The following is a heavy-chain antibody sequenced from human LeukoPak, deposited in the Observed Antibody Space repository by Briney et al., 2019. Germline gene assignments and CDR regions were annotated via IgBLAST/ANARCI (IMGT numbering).Heavy chain of an antibody. J-gene: IGHJ4*02. CDR1: GFTVSSDY. Sequence: GGSLRLSCTVSGFTVSSDYMSWVRQAPGKGLEWVSILYSGGTTYYADSVKGRFTISRDNSKNMLFLQMNSLRAEDTAVYYCARDHSENYYYDCWGQGTLVTVSS. CDR3: ARDHSENYYYDC. D-gene: IGHD1-26*01. CDR2: LYSGGTT. V-gene: IGHV3-66*01.